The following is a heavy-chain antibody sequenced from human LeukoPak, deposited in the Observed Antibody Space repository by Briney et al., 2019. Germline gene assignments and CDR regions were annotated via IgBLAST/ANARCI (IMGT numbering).Heavy chain of an antibody. D-gene: IGHD2-2*01. J-gene: IGHJ1*01. CDR3: GRGCGTTRCGIMQH. Sequence: VASVKVSCKASGYTFTNFPIHWVRQAPGQRLEWMGIIDASGDSTTYAEKFQGRVTLTRDTSSSTVYMELSSLRSEVTAVYYCGRGCGTTRCGIMQHWGQGTLVTVSS. CDR2: IDASGDST. CDR1: GYTFTNFP. V-gene: IGHV1-46*03.